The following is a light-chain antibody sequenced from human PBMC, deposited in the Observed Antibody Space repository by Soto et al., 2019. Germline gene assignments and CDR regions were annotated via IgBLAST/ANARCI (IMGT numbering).Light chain of an antibody. CDR1: RSVSSRY. J-gene: IGKJ1*01. V-gene: IGKV3-20*01. Sequence: EIVLTQSPDTLSLSQGERATLSCRASRSVSSRYLAWYQQKPGQAPRLLIFGASNRATDIPDRFSGSGSGTDFTLTISRLEPEDFAVYYCQQYGSSPRTFGQGTKVDIK. CDR3: QQYGSSPRT. CDR2: GAS.